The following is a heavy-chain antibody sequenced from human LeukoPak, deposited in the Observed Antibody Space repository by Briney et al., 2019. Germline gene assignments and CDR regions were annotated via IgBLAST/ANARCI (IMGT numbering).Heavy chain of an antibody. Sequence: GGSLRLSCAASGFIFSSYAMHWVRQAPGKGLEYVSAISSNGGSTYYANSVKGRFTISRDNSKNTLYLQMGSLRAEDMAVYYCAREGPPDAFDIWGQGTMVTVSS. CDR1: GFIFSSYA. J-gene: IGHJ3*02. CDR2: ISSNGGST. V-gene: IGHV3-64*01. CDR3: AREGPPDAFDI.